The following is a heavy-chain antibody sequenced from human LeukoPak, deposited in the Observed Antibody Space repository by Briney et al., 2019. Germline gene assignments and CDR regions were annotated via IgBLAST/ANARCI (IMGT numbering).Heavy chain of an antibody. J-gene: IGHJ4*02. CDR1: GFTFSSYG. Sequence: GGSLRLSCAASGFTFSSYGMHWVRQAPGKGLEWVAVIWYGGSNKYYADSVKGRFTISRDNSKNTLYLQMNSLRAEDTAVYYCAKEATRDGGFSFFDYWGQGTLVTVSS. CDR2: IWYGGSNK. V-gene: IGHV3-30*02. D-gene: IGHD2-15*01. CDR3: AKEATRDGGFSFFDY.